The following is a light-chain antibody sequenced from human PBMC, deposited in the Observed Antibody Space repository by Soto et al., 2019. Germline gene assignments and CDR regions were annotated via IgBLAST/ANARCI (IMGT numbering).Light chain of an antibody. CDR1: QSVSSY. V-gene: IGKV3-11*01. CDR2: DAS. CDR3: QRRSKWRPII. Sequence: IVLTQSPATLSLSPGEKATLSSTASQSVSSYLAWYQQKPGQAPSLLISDASNRASGLPARFSGSGSGTDLTLTIRSLESEDFAVYYCQRRSKWRPIILGEGIRLEIK. J-gene: IGKJ5*01.